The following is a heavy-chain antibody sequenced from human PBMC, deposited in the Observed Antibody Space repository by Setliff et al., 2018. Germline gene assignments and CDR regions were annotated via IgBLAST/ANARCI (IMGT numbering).Heavy chain of an antibody. V-gene: IGHV4-59*01. CDR2: IYYSGST. Sequence: SETLSLTCTVSGDSISSYYWSWIRQPPGKGLEWIGYIYYSGSTNYNPSLKSRVTMSVATFENHFSLKLNSLTAADTAVYYCAGVTNWGLDPRFDPWGQGILVTVSS. J-gene: IGHJ5*02. CDR1: GDSISSYY. D-gene: IGHD7-27*01. CDR3: AGVTNWGLDPRFDP.